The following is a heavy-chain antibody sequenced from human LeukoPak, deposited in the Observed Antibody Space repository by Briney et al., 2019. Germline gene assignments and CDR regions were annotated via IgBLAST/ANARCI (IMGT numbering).Heavy chain of an antibody. V-gene: IGHV4-4*02. D-gene: IGHD4-17*01. Sequence: SETLSLTCAVSGGSISSSYWWTWVRQPPGKGLEWIGEIYHSESANYNPSLQSRATISVDKSKNHFSLKVSSVTAADTAVYYCARVGTVTKTGFDYWGQGTLVTVSS. CDR3: ARVGTVTKTGFDY. CDR2: IYHSESA. J-gene: IGHJ4*02. CDR1: GGSISSSYW.